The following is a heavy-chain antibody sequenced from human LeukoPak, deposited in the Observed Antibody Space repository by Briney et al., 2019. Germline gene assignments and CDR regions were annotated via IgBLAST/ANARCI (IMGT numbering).Heavy chain of an antibody. V-gene: IGHV4-59*01. CDR3: SKGGEEQQLPRYWYFEL. J-gene: IGHJ2*01. CDR2: IYYSGST. Sequence: LETLSLTCTVSGGCISSYYWSWIPQPPGKGLEWIGYIYYSGSTNYNPSLKSRVTISVDTSKNQFSLKLSSVTAADTAVYYFSKGGEEQQLPRYWYFELWGRGNVVTVSS. CDR1: GGCISSYY. D-gene: IGHD6-13*01.